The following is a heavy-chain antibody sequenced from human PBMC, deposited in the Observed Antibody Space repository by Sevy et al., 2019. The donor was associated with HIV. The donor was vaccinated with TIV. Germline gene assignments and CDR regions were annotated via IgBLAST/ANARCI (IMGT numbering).Heavy chain of an antibody. CDR3: ARDAGGGTTNSGMDV. D-gene: IGHD1-7*01. CDR1: GYTFTGDY. V-gene: IGHV1-2*06. J-gene: IGHJ6*02. Sequence: ASVKVSCKASGYTFTGDYLHWVRQAPGQGLEWMGRVYPNSGGTNYPQKFQDRVTMTRDTSISTAYMELNRLRSDDTAVYYCARDAGGGTTNSGMDVWGQGTTVTVSS. CDR2: VYPNSGGT.